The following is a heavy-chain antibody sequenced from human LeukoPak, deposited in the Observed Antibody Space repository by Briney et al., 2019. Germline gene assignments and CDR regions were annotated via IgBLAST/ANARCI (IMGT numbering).Heavy chain of an antibody. CDR3: ARDCRSGYFDY. V-gene: IGHV4-59*01. J-gene: IGHJ4*02. CDR2: IYYSGST. Sequence: SETLSLTCTVPGSSISSYYWSWIRQPPGKGLEWIGYIYYSGSTNYNPSLKSRVTISVDTSKNQFSLKLSSVTAADTAVYYCARDCRSGYFDYWGQGTLVTVSS. D-gene: IGHD2-15*01. CDR1: GSSISSYY.